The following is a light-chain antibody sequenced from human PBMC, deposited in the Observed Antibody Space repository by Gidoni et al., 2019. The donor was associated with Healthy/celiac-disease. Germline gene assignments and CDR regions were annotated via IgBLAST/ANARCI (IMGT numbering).Light chain of an antibody. J-gene: IGLJ1*01. Sequence: QSALTQPRSVSGSPGQSVTISCTGTISDVGGYNYVSWYQQHPGKAPILMIYDVSKRPSGVPDRFSGSKSGNTASLTISGLQAEDEADYYCCSYAGSYTYVFGTGTKVTVL. CDR3: CSYAGSYTYV. CDR2: DVS. CDR1: ISDVGGYNY. V-gene: IGLV2-11*01.